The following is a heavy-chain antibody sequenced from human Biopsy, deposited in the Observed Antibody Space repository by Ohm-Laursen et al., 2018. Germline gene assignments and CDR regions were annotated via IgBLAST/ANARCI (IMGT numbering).Heavy chain of an antibody. CDR1: GGTFINYA. V-gene: IGHV1-69*01. CDR3: ASRPNCGGDCSSGFDY. CDR2: IIPMFGTA. J-gene: IGHJ4*02. Sequence: SSVKVSCKASGGTFINYAISWVRQAPGQGLEWMGGIIPMFGTANYAQMFQGRVTISADESTSTAYMELSSLRSEDTAVYYCASRPNCGGDCSSGFDYWGQGTLVTVSS. D-gene: IGHD2-21*02.